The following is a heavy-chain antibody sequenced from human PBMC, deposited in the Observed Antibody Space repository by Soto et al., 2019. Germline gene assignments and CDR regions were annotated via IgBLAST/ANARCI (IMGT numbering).Heavy chain of an antibody. CDR2: ISSSSSTI. D-gene: IGHD3-16*02. CDR3: SRGEGDYVWCSYRTYNWFDP. J-gene: IGHJ5*02. V-gene: IGHV3-48*02. CDR1: GFTFSSYS. Sequence: EVQLVESGGGLVQPGGSLRLSCAASGFTFSSYSMNWVRQAPGKGLEWVSYISSSSSTIYYADSVKGRFTISRDNAKNSLYLQMKSLRDEKTAVYYCSRGEGDYVWCSYRTYNWFDPWGQGTLVTVSS.